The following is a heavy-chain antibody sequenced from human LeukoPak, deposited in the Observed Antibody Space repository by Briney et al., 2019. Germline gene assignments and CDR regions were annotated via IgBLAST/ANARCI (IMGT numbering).Heavy chain of an antibody. CDR1: GYTFTSYS. CDR2: ISAYNGNT. J-gene: IGHJ4*02. V-gene: IGHV1-18*01. Sequence: ASVKVSCKASGYTFTSYSISWVRQAPGQGLEWMGWISAYNGNTIYAQKVKGRVTMTTDTSTSTAYMELRSLKSDDTAVYYCARRPTGDPKLDYWGQGTLVTVSS. CDR3: ARRPTGDPKLDY. D-gene: IGHD7-27*01.